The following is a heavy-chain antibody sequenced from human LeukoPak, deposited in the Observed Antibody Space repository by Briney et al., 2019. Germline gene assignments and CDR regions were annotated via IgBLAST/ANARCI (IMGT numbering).Heavy chain of an antibody. J-gene: IGHJ4*02. CDR2: TYYRSKWYN. D-gene: IGHD6-13*01. Sequence: SQTLSLTRAISGDSVSSNSAAWNSIRQSPSRGLGWLGRTYYRSKWYNDYAVSVKSRITINPDTSKNQFSLQLNSVTPEDTAVYYCAREHSSSWYDPFRDWGQGTLVTVSS. V-gene: IGHV6-1*01. CDR3: AREHSSSWYDPFRD. CDR1: GDSVSSNSAA.